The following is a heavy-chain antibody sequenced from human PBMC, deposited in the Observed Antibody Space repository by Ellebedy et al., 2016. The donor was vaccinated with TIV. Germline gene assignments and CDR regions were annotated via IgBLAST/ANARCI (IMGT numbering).Heavy chain of an antibody. Sequence: GESLKISCAASGFTFIYYSMNWVRQAPGKGLEWVALISNDVRNKYYVDSVKGRFTISRDNFQNTLYLQMDSLRAEDTAVYYCARDLSPTGLRGYFHYWGQGTLVTVSS. CDR1: GFTFIYYS. CDR2: ISNDVRNK. CDR3: ARDLSPTGLRGYFHY. D-gene: IGHD3-10*01. J-gene: IGHJ1*01. V-gene: IGHV3-30*03.